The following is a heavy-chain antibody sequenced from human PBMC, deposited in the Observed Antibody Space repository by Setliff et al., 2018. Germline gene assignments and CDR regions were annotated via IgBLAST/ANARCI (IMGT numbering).Heavy chain of an antibody. CDR1: GYTLTELS. CDR3: ARAQSWSGGPYYFDN. CDR2: MNPNSGNT. J-gene: IGHJ4*02. D-gene: IGHD3-3*01. V-gene: IGHV1-8*01. Sequence: ASVKVSCKVSGYTLTELSMHWVRQATGQGLEWMGWMNPNSGNTGYAQKSQGRVTMTRNTSISTAYMDLSSLRFEDTAVYYCARAQSWSGGPYYFDNWGQGTLVTVSS.